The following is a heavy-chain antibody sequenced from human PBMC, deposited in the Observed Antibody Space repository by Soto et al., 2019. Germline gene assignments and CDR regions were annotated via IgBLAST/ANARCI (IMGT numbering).Heavy chain of an antibody. CDR2: VYSTGGT. J-gene: IGHJ6*02. CDR3: VRQGIGNLHGLVDV. D-gene: IGHD1-1*01. V-gene: IGHV4-59*08. CDR1: SGPSSSHN. Sequence: QVQLQQSGPGLVKPSETLSLTCSVSSGPSSSHNWGWIRQPPGRGLEWIGYVYSTGGTSYNPSLKSRVTLSADTSTNLISLTRSSVTAADTAVYYCVRQGIGNLHGLVDVWGQGTTVTVSS.